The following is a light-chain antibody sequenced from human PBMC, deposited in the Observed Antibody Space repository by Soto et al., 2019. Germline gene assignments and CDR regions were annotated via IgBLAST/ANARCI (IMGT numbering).Light chain of an antibody. V-gene: IGLV1-40*01. J-gene: IGLJ2*01. CDR2: DNS. CDR3: HSYDVSLRGPA. CDR1: RSNIGAGYD. Sequence: QSVLTQPPSLSGATGKRVTISCTGSRSNIGAGYDVHWYQHLPGTAPKVLIFDNSNRPSGVPDRFSGSKSGTSASLAITGLQAEDEAVYYCHSYDVSLRGPAFGGGTKVTV.